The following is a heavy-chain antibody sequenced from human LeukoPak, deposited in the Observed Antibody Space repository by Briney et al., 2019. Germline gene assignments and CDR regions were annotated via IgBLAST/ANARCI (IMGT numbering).Heavy chain of an antibody. Sequence: GGSPRLSCAASGFTVSSNYMSWVRQAPGKGLEWVSVVYSGGSTYYADSVKGRFTISRDNSQNTLYLQMNSLRAEDTAVYYCARDGPRAGRGVIFENWGQGTLVTVSS. CDR1: GFTVSSNY. J-gene: IGHJ4*02. CDR3: ARDGPRAGRGVIFEN. V-gene: IGHV3-66*01. CDR2: VYSGGST. D-gene: IGHD3-10*01.